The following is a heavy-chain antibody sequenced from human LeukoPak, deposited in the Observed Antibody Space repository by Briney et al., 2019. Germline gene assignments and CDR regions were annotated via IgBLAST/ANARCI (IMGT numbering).Heavy chain of an antibody. D-gene: IGHD5-12*01. CDR3: ARGYAPFDP. CDR2: ISSSGRTI. J-gene: IGHJ5*02. Sequence: GGSLRLSCAFSGFTFSSYEMNWVREAPGKGLEWVSYISSSGRTIYNADCVKGRFTISRDNAKNSLYLQMNSMRAEDTAVYYCARGYAPFDPWGQGTLVTVCS. V-gene: IGHV3-48*03. CDR1: GFTFSSYE.